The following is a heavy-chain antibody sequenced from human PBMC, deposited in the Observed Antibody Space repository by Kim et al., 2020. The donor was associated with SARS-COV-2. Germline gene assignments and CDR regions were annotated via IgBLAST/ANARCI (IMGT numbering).Heavy chain of an antibody. CDR2: IYSGGTT. CDR1: GFIVSSTY. V-gene: IGHV3-53*01. Sequence: GGSLRLSCAASGFIVSSTYMSWVRQAPGKGLEWVSVIYSGGTTYYVDSVKGRFTIPRDTSKNTLYLQMTSLRGEDTAVYYCASSPVYSSSWYYFDYWGQGTLVTVSS. J-gene: IGHJ4*02. D-gene: IGHD6-13*01. CDR3: ASSPVYSSSWYYFDY.